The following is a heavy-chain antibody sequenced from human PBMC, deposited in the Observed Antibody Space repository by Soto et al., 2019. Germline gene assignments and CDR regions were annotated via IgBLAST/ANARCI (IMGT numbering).Heavy chain of an antibody. CDR1: GDSIRSTNYY. V-gene: IGHV4-39*01. CDR3: ARHSYGPDDFYYGLDF. CDR2: IYYTGSS. Sequence: SETLSLTCPVSGDSIRSTNYYWGWIRQPPGKGLEWIGTIYYTGSSYYNPSLKSRVTISVDTSKNQFSLKLTSVTAADTAVYYCARHSYGPDDFYYGLDFWGQGTPVTVSS. D-gene: IGHD5-18*01. J-gene: IGHJ6*02.